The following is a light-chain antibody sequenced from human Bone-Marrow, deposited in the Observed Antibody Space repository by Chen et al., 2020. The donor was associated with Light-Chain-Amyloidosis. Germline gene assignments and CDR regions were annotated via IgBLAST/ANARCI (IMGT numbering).Light chain of an antibody. V-gene: IGLV3-25*03. Sequence: SYELTQPPSVSVSPGQTARITCSGDDLPTKYAYWYQQKPGQAPVLVIHRDTERPSGISERFSCCSSGTTATLTLSGVQAGDEADYHCQSADSSGTYEVIFGGGTKLTVL. CDR2: RDT. J-gene: IGLJ2*01. CDR1: DLPTKY. CDR3: QSADSSGTYEVI.